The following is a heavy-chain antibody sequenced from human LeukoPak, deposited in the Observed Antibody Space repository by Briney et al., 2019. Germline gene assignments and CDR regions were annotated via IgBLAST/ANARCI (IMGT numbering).Heavy chain of an antibody. CDR3: ARDAGWGYYDL. CDR2: IDKHGNGK. D-gene: IGHD1-26*01. Sequence: GGSLRLSCVASGFTFSTSWVTWVRQAPGTGLEWVANIDKHGNGKYYVDSVKGRFAISRDYASNSVFLRMDSLRAEDTSVYYCARDAGWGYYDLWGRGTPVTVSS. V-gene: IGHV3-7*01. J-gene: IGHJ4*02. CDR1: GFTFSTSW.